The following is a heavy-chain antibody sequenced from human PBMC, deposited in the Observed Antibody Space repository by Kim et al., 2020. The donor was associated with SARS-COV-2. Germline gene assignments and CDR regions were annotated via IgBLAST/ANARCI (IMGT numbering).Heavy chain of an antibody. CDR2: ISGSGGST. CDR3: AKPDGPEYYDILTGYYKDYYYYGMDV. J-gene: IGHJ6*02. D-gene: IGHD3-9*01. CDR1: GFTFSSYA. V-gene: IGHV3-23*01. Sequence: GGSLRLSCAASGFTFSSYAMSWVRQAPGKGLEWVSAISGSGGSTYYADSVKGRFTISRDNSKNTLYLQMNSLRAEDTAVYYCAKPDGPEYYDILTGYYKDYYYYGMDVWGQGTTVTVSS.